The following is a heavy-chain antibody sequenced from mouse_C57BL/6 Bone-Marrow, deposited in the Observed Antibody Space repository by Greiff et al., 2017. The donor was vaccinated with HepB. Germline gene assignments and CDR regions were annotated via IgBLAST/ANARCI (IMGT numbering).Heavy chain of an antibody. D-gene: IGHD2-2*01. V-gene: IGHV3-6*01. CDR3: ARYYVYLWYFDV. Sequence: EVKLQESGPGLVKPSQSLSLTCSVPGYSITSGYYWNWIRQFPGNKLEWMGYISYDGSNNYNPSLKNRISITRDTSKNQFFLKLNSVTTADTATYYGARYYVYLWYFDVWGTGTTVTVSS. CDR1: GYSITSGYY. CDR2: ISYDGSN. J-gene: IGHJ1*03.